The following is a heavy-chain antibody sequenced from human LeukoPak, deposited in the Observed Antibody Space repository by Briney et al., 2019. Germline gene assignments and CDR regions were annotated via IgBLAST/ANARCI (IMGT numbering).Heavy chain of an antibody. D-gene: IGHD3-10*02. CDR2: ISSSGSTI. Sequence: GGSLRLSCAAPGFTFSSYEMNWVRQAPGKGLEWVSYISSSGSTIYYADSVKGRFTISRDNAKNSLYLQMNSLRAEDTAVYYCAELGITMIGGVWGKGTTVTISS. V-gene: IGHV3-48*03. CDR3: AELGITMIGGV. CDR1: GFTFSSYE. J-gene: IGHJ6*04.